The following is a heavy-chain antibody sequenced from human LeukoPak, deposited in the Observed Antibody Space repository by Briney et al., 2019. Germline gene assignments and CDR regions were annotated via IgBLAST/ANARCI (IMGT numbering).Heavy chain of an antibody. CDR3: ARVIRGYYYGPFDY. CDR2: IHHSGST. D-gene: IGHD5-18*01. CDR1: GGSISNYY. J-gene: IGHJ4*02. V-gene: IGHV4-59*01. Sequence: PSETLSLTYTVSGGSISNYYWSWIRQPPGKGLEWIGYIHHSGSTNYNPSLKSRVTISVDTSKNQFSLKLNSVTAADTAVYYCARVIRGYYYGPFDYWGQGTLVTVSS.